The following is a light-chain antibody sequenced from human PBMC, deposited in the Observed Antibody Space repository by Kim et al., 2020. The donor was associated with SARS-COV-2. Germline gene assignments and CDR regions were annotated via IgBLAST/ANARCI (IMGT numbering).Light chain of an antibody. Sequence: QSALTQPRSVSGSPGQSVTISCTGTSSDVGGYNYVSWYQQHPGKAPKLMIYDVSKRPSGVPDRFSGSKSGNTASLTISGLQAEDEADYYCCSYAGSYTWVFGGGTQLIFL. CDR3: CSYAGSYTWV. J-gene: IGLJ3*02. V-gene: IGLV2-11*01. CDR2: DVS. CDR1: SSDVGGYNY.